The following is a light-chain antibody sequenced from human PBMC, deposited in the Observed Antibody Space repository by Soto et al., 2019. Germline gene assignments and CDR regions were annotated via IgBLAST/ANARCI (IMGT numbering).Light chain of an antibody. V-gene: IGKV1-5*01. CDR2: DAS. Sequence: DIQMTQSPSPLSASVGDRVTITCRASRSISNWLAWYQQKPGIAPKLLIFDASTLQRGVPSRFSGGGSGTDFTLSISRLQTDDFATYYCQHYNSYSEAFGQGTKVDIK. CDR1: RSISNW. J-gene: IGKJ1*01. CDR3: QHYNSYSEA.